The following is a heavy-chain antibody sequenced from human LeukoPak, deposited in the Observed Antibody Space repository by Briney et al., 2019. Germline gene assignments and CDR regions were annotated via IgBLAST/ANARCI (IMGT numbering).Heavy chain of an antibody. D-gene: IGHD3-22*01. CDR2: VNGNGGST. J-gene: IGHJ4*02. V-gene: IGHV3-23*01. Sequence: GGSLRLSCAASGFSFSTYAMSWVRQAPGKGLEWVSGVNGNGGSTSYADSVKGRFTISRDNSKNTLYLQMNSLRAEDTAVYYCARGAEYYYDSSGYFPFDYWGQGTLVTVSS. CDR1: GFSFSTYA. CDR3: ARGAEYYYDSSGYFPFDY.